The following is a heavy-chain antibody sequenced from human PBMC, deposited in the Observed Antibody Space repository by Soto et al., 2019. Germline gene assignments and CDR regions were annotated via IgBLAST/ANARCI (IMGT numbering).Heavy chain of an antibody. CDR3: ARATGSYYYYFDY. CDR2: ISSSSSYI. J-gene: IGHJ4*02. D-gene: IGHD3-10*01. CDR1: GFTFSSYS. V-gene: IGHV3-21*01. Sequence: GGSLRLSCAASGFTFSSYSMNWGRQAPGKGLEWVSSISSSSSYIYYADSVKGRFTISRDNAKNSLYLQMNSLRAEDTAVYYCARATGSYYYYFDYWGQGTLVTVSS.